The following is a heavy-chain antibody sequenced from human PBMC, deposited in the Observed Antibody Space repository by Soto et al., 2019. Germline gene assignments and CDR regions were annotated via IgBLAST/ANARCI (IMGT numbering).Heavy chain of an antibody. CDR2: ITPLHATA. Sequence: SVKVSCKASGGTFTMNAVNWVRKVPGHGLEWMGGITPLHATANHAQSLQGRVTITADRSTSTVYMELSGLRAEDTAVYYCGRLGSASWADYSSGMDVWG. D-gene: IGHD6-6*01. J-gene: IGHJ6*02. V-gene: IGHV1-69*10. CDR1: GGTFTMNA. CDR3: GRLGSASWADYSSGMDV.